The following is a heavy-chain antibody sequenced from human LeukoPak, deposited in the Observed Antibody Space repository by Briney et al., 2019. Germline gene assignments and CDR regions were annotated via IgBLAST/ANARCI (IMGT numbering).Heavy chain of an antibody. Sequence: PGGSLRLSCATSGFTFSSYTMNWVRQAPGKGLEWVSGISGSDGSTYYADSVKGRFTISRDNSKNALYLQMNSLRVEGTAVYYCAEDPPGAGPDFDCWGQGTLVTVPS. CDR3: AEDPPGAGPDFDC. V-gene: IGHV3-23*01. CDR1: GFTFSSYT. D-gene: IGHD6-19*01. J-gene: IGHJ4*02. CDR2: ISGSDGST.